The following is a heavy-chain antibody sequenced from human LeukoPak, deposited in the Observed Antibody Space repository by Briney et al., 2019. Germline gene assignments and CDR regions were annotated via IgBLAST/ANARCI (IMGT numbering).Heavy chain of an antibody. J-gene: IGHJ4*02. CDR3: ARTRSAAGNYYIDY. V-gene: IGHV2-70*11. Sequence: SGPALVKPTQTLTLTCTFSGFSLSTSGMCVSWIRQPPGKALEWLARIDWDDDKYYSTSLKTRLTISKDTANNQVILTLTNMDPVDTATYYCARTRSAAGNYYIDYWGQGTLVTVSS. CDR2: IDWDDDK. D-gene: IGHD6-13*01. CDR1: GFSLSTSGMC.